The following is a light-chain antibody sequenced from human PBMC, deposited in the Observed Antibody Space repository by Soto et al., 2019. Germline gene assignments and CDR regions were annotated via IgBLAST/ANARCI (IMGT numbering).Light chain of an antibody. V-gene: IGKV1-39*01. Sequence: DIQMTQSPSSLSASVGDRVTITCRASQTISTYLNWYQQKPGKAPRLLIYDASSLLSGVPSRVSGSGSGTDFTLTIASLQPEDFSTYYCQQRDSTPYTFGQGTKVEI. J-gene: IGKJ2*01. CDR2: DAS. CDR1: QTISTY. CDR3: QQRDSTPYT.